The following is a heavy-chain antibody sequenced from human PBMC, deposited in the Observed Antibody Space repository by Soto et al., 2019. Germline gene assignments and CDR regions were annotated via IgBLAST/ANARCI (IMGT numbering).Heavy chain of an antibody. Sequence: TLSLTCTVSGGSISSGGYYWSWIRQHPGKGLEWIGYIYYSGSTYYNPSLKSRVTISVDTSKNQFSLKLSSVTAADTAVYYCARGRTVRNYADDSSDYFYFFDYWGQGTQVTVSS. J-gene: IGHJ4*02. CDR2: IYYSGST. CDR1: GGSISSGGYY. CDR3: ARGRTVRNYADDSSDYFYFFDY. D-gene: IGHD3-22*01. V-gene: IGHV4-31*03.